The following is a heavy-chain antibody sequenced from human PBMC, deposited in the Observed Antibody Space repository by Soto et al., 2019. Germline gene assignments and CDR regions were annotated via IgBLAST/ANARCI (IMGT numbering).Heavy chain of an antibody. V-gene: IGHV3-9*01. J-gene: IGHJ6*02. Sequence: GGSLRLSCAASGFSFDDYAMHWVRQAPGKGLEWVSGISWNSGSIGYADSVKGRFTISRDNAKNSLYLQMNSLRDEDTAVYYCASNLKEIAYYYYGMDVWSQGTTVTVSS. D-gene: IGHD4-4*01. CDR3: ASNLKEIAYYYYGMDV. CDR1: GFSFDDYA. CDR2: ISWNSGSI.